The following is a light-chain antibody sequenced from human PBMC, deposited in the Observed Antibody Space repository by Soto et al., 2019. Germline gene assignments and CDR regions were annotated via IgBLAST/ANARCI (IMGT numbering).Light chain of an antibody. Sequence: DIPMTQSPSTLSASVGDRVTVTCRASQSISSWLAWYQQKPGKAPKLLIYKASSLESGVPLRFSGSGSGTEFTLTISSLQPDDFAIYYCQQYDSFSLTFGGGTKVEIK. CDR3: QQYDSFSLT. CDR1: QSISSW. J-gene: IGKJ4*01. CDR2: KAS. V-gene: IGKV1-5*03.